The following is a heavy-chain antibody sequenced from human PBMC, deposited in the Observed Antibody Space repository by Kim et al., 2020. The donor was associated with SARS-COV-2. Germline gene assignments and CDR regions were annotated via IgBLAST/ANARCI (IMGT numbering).Heavy chain of an antibody. J-gene: IGHJ6*02. CDR3: AKDISDYYYYVMDV. CDR2: ISWNSGSI. CDR1: GFTFDDYA. V-gene: IGHV3-9*01. Sequence: GGSLRLSCAASGFTFDDYAMHWVRQAPGKGLEWVSGISWNSGSIGYADSVKGRFTISRDNAKNSLYLQMNSLIAEDTALYYCAKDISDYYYYVMDVWGQGTTVTVSS.